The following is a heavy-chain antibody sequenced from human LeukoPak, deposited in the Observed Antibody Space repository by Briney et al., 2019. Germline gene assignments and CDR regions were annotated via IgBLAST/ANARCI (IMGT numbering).Heavy chain of an antibody. Sequence: SETLSLTCTVSGGSISSGSYYWSWIRQPAGKGLEWIGRIYTSGSTNYNPSLKGRVTISVDTSKNQFSLKLSSVTAADTAVYYCARAALGYCSSTSCLDAFDIWGQGTMVTVSS. CDR1: GGSISSGSYY. V-gene: IGHV4-61*02. CDR3: ARAALGYCSSTSCLDAFDI. CDR2: IYTSGST. J-gene: IGHJ3*02. D-gene: IGHD2-2*01.